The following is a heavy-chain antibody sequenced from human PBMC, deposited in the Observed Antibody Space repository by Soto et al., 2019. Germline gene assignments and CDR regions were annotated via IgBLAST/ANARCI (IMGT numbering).Heavy chain of an antibody. D-gene: IGHD3-10*01. CDR1: GGSLSSYY. CDR2: IYYSGST. CDR3: ARAEVLLWFGELLWNGFDY. Sequence: SETPSPTCPVSGGSLSSYYWSWVRQPPGKGLEWIGYIYYSGSTNYNPSLKSRVTISVDTSKNQFSLKLSSVTAADTAVYYCARAEVLLWFGELLWNGFDYWGQGTLVTVSS. J-gene: IGHJ4*02. V-gene: IGHV4-59*01.